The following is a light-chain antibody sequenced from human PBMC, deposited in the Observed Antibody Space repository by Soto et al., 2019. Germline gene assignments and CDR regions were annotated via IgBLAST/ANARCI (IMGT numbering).Light chain of an antibody. Sequence: QSVLTQPPSVSEAPGQRVTISCTGSSSNIGAGYEAHWYQQVPGTAPKLLIYENNYRPSGVPDRFSGSKSGTSASLAITGLQAEDEAEYYCQSYDSSLSGYVFGPGTKLPVL. CDR1: SSNIGAGYE. J-gene: IGLJ1*01. CDR3: QSYDSSLSGYV. CDR2: ENN. V-gene: IGLV1-40*01.